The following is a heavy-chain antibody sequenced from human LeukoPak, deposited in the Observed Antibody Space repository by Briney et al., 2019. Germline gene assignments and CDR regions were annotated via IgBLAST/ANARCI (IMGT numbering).Heavy chain of an antibody. Sequence: GGSLRLSCTASGFTFGDYAMTWVRQAPGMGLEWVGFIRSKAYGGTTEYAASVKGRFTISRDDSKSIAYLQMNSLKTEDTAVYYCSTSYYDFWSGYWGQGTLVTVSS. CDR3: STSYYDFWSGY. V-gene: IGHV3-49*04. CDR1: GFTFGDYA. D-gene: IGHD3-3*01. CDR2: IRSKAYGGTT. J-gene: IGHJ4*02.